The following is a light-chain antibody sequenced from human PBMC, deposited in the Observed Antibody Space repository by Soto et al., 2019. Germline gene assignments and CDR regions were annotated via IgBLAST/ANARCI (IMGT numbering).Light chain of an antibody. J-gene: IGKJ1*01. CDR1: QNIGTS. CDR2: DAS. Sequence: DIQMTQSPSTLSASVGDRVTITCRASQNIGTSLAWDQQTPGQAPKLLISDASILESGVPSRFGGSGSGTEFTLSITSLQPDDFATFYCQPCFCHWTFAQGTNVDIK. V-gene: IGKV1-5*01. CDR3: QPCFCHWT.